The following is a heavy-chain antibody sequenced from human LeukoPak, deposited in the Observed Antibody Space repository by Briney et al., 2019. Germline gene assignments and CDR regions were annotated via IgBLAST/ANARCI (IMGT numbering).Heavy chain of an antibody. V-gene: IGHV3-7*01. Sequence: PGGSLRLSCAASGFTFSIYWMSWVRQVPGKGLEGVAHINKDGSEKYYVDSVKGRFIISRDNAKNSLYLQMNSLTVETTAVYYCARDKVTYWGPGTLVTVSS. CDR3: ARDKVTY. J-gene: IGHJ4*02. CDR1: GFTFSIYW. CDR2: INKDGSEK.